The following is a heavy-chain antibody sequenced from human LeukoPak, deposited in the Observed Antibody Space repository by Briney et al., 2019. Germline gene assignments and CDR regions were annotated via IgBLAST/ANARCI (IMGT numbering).Heavy chain of an antibody. D-gene: IGHD3-22*01. Sequence: GGSLRLSCAASGFTFSSYAMSWVRQAPGKGLEWVSAISGSGGSTYYADSVKGRFTISRDNSKNTLYLQMNSLRAEDTAVYYCAKVSFRYYYESSGYSHDYWGQGTLVTVSS. J-gene: IGHJ4*02. V-gene: IGHV3-23*01. CDR1: GFTFSSYA. CDR3: AKVSFRYYYESSGYSHDY. CDR2: ISGSGGST.